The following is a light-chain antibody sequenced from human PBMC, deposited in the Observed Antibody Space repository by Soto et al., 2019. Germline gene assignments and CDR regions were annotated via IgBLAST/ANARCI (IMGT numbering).Light chain of an antibody. J-gene: IGKJ1*01. CDR1: QSVSSY. CDR2: DAS. V-gene: IGKV3-11*01. Sequence: EIVLTTSHPSLSLLPGKSSTLSYMASQSVSSYVAWYQQKPGQAPRLLIYDASDRATGIPARFSGSGSGTDFTLTISSLETEYCAVYDCEERSNWRRTFGQGTKV. CDR3: EERSNWRRT.